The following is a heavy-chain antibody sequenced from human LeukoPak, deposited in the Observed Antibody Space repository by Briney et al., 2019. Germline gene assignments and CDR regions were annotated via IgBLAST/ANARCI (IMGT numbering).Heavy chain of an antibody. J-gene: IGHJ5*02. D-gene: IGHD2-15*01. CDR3: ARDRTYSRA. CDR2: MISNSGNT. Sequence: ASVQVSCKASGYDFTTSDITRVRQATGQGLEWWGWMISNSGNTNYAQKFRGRLALTESTSISTAYMELSSLRFEDTAVYYCARDRTYSRAWGQGTLVTVSS. CDR1: GYDFTTSD. V-gene: IGHV1-8*01.